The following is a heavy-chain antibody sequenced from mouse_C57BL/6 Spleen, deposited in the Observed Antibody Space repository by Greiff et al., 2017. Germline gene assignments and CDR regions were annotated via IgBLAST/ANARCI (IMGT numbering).Heavy chain of an antibody. Sequence: EVKLVESGGGLVQPGGSLSLSCAASGFTFTDYYMSWVRQPPGKALEWLGFIRNKANGYTTEYSASVKGRFTISRDNSQSILYLQMNALRAEDSATYYCARFPTSITTVVATPFWYFDVWGTGTTVTVSS. J-gene: IGHJ1*03. CDR1: GFTFTDYY. CDR2: IRNKANGYTT. CDR3: ARFPTSITTVVATPFWYFDV. V-gene: IGHV7-3*01. D-gene: IGHD1-1*01.